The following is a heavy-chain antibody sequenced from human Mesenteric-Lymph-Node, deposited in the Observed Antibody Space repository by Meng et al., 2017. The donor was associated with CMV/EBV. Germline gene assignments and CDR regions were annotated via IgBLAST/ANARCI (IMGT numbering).Heavy chain of an antibody. Sequence: ASVKVSCKASGYTFTGYYMHWVRQAPGQGLEWMGWINPNSGGTNYAQKFQGRVTMTRNTSISTAYMELSSLRSEDTAVYYCARGGQQPNSWYGYWGQGTLVTVSS. J-gene: IGHJ4*02. CDR3: ARGGQQPNSWYGY. V-gene: IGHV1-2*02. D-gene: IGHD6-13*01. CDR2: INPNSGGT. CDR1: GYTFTGYY.